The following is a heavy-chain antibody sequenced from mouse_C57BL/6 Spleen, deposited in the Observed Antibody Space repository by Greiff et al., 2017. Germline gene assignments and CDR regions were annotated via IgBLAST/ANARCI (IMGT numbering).Heavy chain of an antibody. CDR1: GYTFTSYW. CDR2: IDPSDSYT. V-gene: IGHV1-50*01. Sequence: QVQLQQPGAELVKPGASVKLSCKASGYTFTSYWMQWVKQRPGQGLEWIGEIDPSDSYTNYNQKFKGKATLTVDTSSSTAYMQLSSLTSEDSAVYYCARNGASGVDYWGQGTTLTVSS. D-gene: IGHD3-1*01. J-gene: IGHJ2*01. CDR3: ARNGASGVDY.